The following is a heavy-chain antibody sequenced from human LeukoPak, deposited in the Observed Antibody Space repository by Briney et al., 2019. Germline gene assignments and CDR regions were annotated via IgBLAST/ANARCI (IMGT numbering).Heavy chain of an antibody. Sequence: PGGSLRLSCATSGFTCSRYAMYWVRQAPGKGLEYVSGISSNGGSTYYANSVKGRFTISRDNSKNTLYLQMGSLRAEDMAVYYCARGNTIFGVVYYYFDYWGQGTLVTVSS. CDR1: GFTCSRYA. J-gene: IGHJ4*02. CDR3: ARGNTIFGVVYYYFDY. CDR2: ISSNGGST. V-gene: IGHV3-64*01. D-gene: IGHD3-3*01.